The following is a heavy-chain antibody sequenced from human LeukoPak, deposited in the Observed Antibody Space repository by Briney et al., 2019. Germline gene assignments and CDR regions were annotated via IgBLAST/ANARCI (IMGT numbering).Heavy chain of an antibody. CDR2: ISGSGGST. J-gene: IGHJ4*02. D-gene: IGHD5-18*01. CDR1: GLTVSSNY. Sequence: GGSLRLSCAASGLTVSSNYMSWVRQAPGKGLEWVSGISGSGGSTYHADSVKGRFTISRDNSKNTLYLQMNSLRAEDTAVYYCAKDTLQVWLNYFDYWGQGTLVTVSS. CDR3: AKDTLQVWLNYFDY. V-gene: IGHV3-23*01.